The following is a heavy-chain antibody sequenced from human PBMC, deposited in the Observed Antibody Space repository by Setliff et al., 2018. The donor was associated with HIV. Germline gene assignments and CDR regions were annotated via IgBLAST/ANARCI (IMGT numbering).Heavy chain of an antibody. J-gene: IGHJ6*02. D-gene: IGHD2-15*01. V-gene: IGHV4-39*01. Sequence: SETLSLTCTVSGGSISSSSYYWGWIRQPPGKGLEWIWSIYYSGSTYYNPSLKSRVTISVDTSKDQFSLKLSSVTAADTAVYYCASRGYCSGGSCYIYYYYYGMDVWGQGTTVTVSS. CDR2: IYYSGST. CDR3: ASRGYCSGGSCYIYYYYYGMDV. CDR1: GGSISSSSYY.